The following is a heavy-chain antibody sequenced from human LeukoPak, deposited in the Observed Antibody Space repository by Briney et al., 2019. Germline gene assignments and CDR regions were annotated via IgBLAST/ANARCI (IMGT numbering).Heavy chain of an antibody. CDR3: ARDGYSSSWGWFDP. D-gene: IGHD6-13*01. CDR1: GFTFSTYE. J-gene: IGHJ5*02. CDR2: ISSSGSTI. V-gene: IGHV3-48*03. Sequence: QRGGSLTLSCAASGFTFSTYEMNWVRQAPGTGLEWVSYISSSGSTIYYADSVKGRFTISRDNAKNSLYLQMNSLRAEDTAVYYCARDGYSSSWGWFDPWGQGTLVPVSS.